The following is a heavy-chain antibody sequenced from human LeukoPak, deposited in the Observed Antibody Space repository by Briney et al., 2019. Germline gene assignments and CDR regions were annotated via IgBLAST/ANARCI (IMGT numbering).Heavy chain of an antibody. Sequence: PSETLSLTCTVSGGSISSSSYYWGWIRQPPGKGLEWIGSIYYSGSTYYNPSLKSRVTISVDTSKNQFSLKLSSVTAAGTAVYYCARSASFGRVIKYNWFDPWGQGTLVTVSS. CDR2: IYYSGST. D-gene: IGHD3-10*01. V-gene: IGHV4-39*01. CDR1: GGSISSSSYY. CDR3: ARSASFGRVIKYNWFDP. J-gene: IGHJ5*02.